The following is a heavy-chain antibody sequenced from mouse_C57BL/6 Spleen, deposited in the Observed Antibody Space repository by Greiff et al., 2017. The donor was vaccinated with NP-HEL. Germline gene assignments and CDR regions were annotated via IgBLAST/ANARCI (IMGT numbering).Heavy chain of an antibody. CDR2: IWRGGST. V-gene: IGHV2-5*01. CDR3: AKIRDDYDGYAMDY. CDR1: GFSLTSYG. Sequence: VKVVESGPGLVQPSQSLSIPCTVSGFSLTSYGVHWVRQSPGKGLEWLGVIWRGGSTDYNAAFMSRLSITKDNSKSQVFFKMNSLQADDTAIYYCAKIRDDYDGYAMDYWGQGTSVTVSS. J-gene: IGHJ4*01. D-gene: IGHD2-4*01.